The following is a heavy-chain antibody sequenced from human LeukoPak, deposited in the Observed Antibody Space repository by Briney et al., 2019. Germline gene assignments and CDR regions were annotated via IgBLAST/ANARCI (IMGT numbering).Heavy chain of an antibody. CDR3: AIHIHRQWPAENDY. CDR2: IYYSGST. J-gene: IGHJ4*02. D-gene: IGHD6-19*01. Sequence: KPSETLSLTCTVSGGPTSSSSYYWGWIRQPPGKGLEWIATIYYSGSTYYNPSLQSRVTISVDTSKNQFSLKLNSVTAADTAVYYCAIHIHRQWPAENDYWGQGILVTVSS. V-gene: IGHV4-39*01. CDR1: GGPTSSSSYY.